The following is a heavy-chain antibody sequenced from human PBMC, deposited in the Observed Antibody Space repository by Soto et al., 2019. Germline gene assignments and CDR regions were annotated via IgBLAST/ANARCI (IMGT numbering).Heavy chain of an antibody. Sequence: SETRSERWIVSGGFIGSYYWMWTLQCPKKRLEWIGYIYYSGSTNYNPSLKSRVTISVDTSKNQFSLKLSSVTAADTAVYYCALFFFILCCDPRPYLYSFPTRLSSDL. D-gene: IGHD2-15*01. J-gene: IGHJ2*01. CDR3: ALFFFILCCDPRPYLYSFPTRLSSDL. CDR1: GGFIGSYY. V-gene: IGHV4-59*01. CDR2: IYYSGST.